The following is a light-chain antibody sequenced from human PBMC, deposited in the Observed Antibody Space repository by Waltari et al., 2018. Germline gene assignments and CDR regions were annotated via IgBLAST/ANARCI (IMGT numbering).Light chain of an antibody. J-gene: IGKJ1*01. CDR2: AAS. V-gene: IGKV1-39*01. CDR3: QQSYSNSRT. Sequence: DIQMTQSPSSLSASVGDRVTILCRTCQTSRPYLNWYQQKPRKAPNLLIYAASTLETGVPSRFSGSGSGTDFTLTISSLHPEDFATYYCQQSYSNSRTFGQGTKVEIK. CDR1: QTSRPY.